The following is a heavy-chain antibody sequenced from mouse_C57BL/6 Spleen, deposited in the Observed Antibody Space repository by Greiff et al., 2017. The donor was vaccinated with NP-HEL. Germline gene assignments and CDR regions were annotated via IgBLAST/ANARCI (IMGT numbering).Heavy chain of an antibody. D-gene: IGHD1-1*01. Sequence: QVHVKQSGAELVKPGASVKMSCKASGYTFTSYWITWVKQRPGQGLEWIGDIYPGSGSTNYNEKFKSKATLTVDTSSSTAYMQLSSLTSEDSAVYYCARGTTVVDAMDYWGQGTSVTVSS. CDR3: ARGTTVVDAMDY. CDR1: GYTFTSYW. J-gene: IGHJ4*01. CDR2: IYPGSGST. V-gene: IGHV1-55*01.